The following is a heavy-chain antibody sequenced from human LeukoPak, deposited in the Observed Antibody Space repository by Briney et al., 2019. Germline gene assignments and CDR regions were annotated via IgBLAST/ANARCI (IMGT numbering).Heavy chain of an antibody. CDR1: GYTLTEYY. V-gene: IGHV1-2*02. CDR3: ARGVGSGWYFDL. Sequence: ASVPDSFKSSGYTLTEYYIHWLRQAPSQGRAGMGCIDPNSGDTNYPRNFQERVTITRDTSITTAYMSLSGLRSDDTHVYYCARGVGSGWYFDLWGRGTLVTVSS. CDR2: IDPNSGDT. J-gene: IGHJ2*01. D-gene: IGHD3-10*01.